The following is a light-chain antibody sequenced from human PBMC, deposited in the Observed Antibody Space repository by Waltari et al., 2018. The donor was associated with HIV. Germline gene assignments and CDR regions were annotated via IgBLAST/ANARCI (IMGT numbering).Light chain of an antibody. J-gene: IGKJ1*01. CDR2: DAS. CDR1: QSVSSY. V-gene: IGKV3-11*01. Sequence: EIVLTQSPATLSLSPGERATLSCRASQSVSSYLAWYQQKPGQAPRLLIYDASNRATGIPARFSGSGSGTDFTLTISSLQAEDAALYFCHQYFGSPQTFGQGTKVEIK. CDR3: HQYFGSPQT.